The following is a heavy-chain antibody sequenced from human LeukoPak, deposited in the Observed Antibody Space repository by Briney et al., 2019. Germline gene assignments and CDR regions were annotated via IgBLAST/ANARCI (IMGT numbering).Heavy chain of an antibody. V-gene: IGHV1-2*06. CDR3: ARAPRDGYMADY. CDR1: GYTFIGYY. CDR2: INPNGGGT. D-gene: IGHD5-24*01. Sequence: ASVKVSCKASGYTFIGYYIHWVRQAPGQGLEWMGRINPNGGGTNYAQRFQGRVTMTRDTSISTAYMELSRLRSDDTAVYYCARAPRDGYMADYWGQGALVTVSS. J-gene: IGHJ4*02.